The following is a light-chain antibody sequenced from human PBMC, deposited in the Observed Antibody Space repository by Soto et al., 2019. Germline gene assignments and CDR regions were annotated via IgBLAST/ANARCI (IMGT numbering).Light chain of an antibody. Sequence: QSALTQPASVSGSPGQSITISCTVASSDVGAYNFVSWYQQHPGKAPKLLIYDVSNRPSGVSDRFSGSKSGNTASLTISGLQADDEADYYCTSYINNATPFGGGTKLTVL. J-gene: IGLJ3*02. CDR1: SSDVGAYNF. V-gene: IGLV2-14*03. CDR3: TSYINNATP. CDR2: DVS.